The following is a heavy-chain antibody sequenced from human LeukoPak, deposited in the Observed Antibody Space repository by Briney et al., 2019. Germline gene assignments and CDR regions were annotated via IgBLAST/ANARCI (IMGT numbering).Heavy chain of an antibody. J-gene: IGHJ6*03. CDR3: ARHQWHYYYYMGV. Sequence: SDTLSLTCTVSGGSISSSSYYWGWIRQPPGKGLEWIGSIYYSGDTYYNPSLKSRRVTISVDTSKNQFSLRLSSVTAADTAVYYCARHQWHYYYYMGVWGKGSPVTVSS. CDR2: IYYSGDT. CDR1: GGSISSSSYY. V-gene: IGHV4-39*01. D-gene: IGHD6-19*01.